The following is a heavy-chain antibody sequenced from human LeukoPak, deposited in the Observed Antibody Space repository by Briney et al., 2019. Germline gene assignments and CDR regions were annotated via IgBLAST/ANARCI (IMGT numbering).Heavy chain of an antibody. CDR3: AKDQSAYGGAFDI. D-gene: IGHD3-10*01. CDR1: GFTVSSNY. J-gene: IGHJ3*02. V-gene: IGHV3-53*01. CDR2: IYKGGTP. Sequence: GGSLRLSRAASGFTVSSNYVSWFRQAPGKGLEWVSVIYKGGTPYYADSVKGRFTISRDNSKNTLYLQMNNLRAEDTAVYYCAKDQSAYGGAFDIWGQGAMATVSS.